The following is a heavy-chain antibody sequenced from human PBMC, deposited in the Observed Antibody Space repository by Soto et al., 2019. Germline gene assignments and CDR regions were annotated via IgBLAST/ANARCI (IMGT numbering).Heavy chain of an antibody. V-gene: IGHV3-21*01. J-gene: IGHJ4*02. CDR1: GFTFSSYS. Sequence: GGSLRLSCAASGFTFSSYSMNWVRQAPGKGLEWVSSISSSSSYIYYADSVKGRFTISRDNAKNSLYLQMNSLRAEDTAVYYCARDTELVGGVAAAGTFDYWGQGTLVTVSS. CDR3: ARDTELVGGVAAAGTFDY. CDR2: ISSSSSYI. D-gene: IGHD6-13*01.